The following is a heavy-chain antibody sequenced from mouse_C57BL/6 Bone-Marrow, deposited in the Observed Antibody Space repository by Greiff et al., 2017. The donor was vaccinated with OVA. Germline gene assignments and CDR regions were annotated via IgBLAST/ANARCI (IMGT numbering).Heavy chain of an antibody. CDR1: GFTFSSYG. D-gene: IGHD2-1*01. V-gene: IGHV5-6*01. CDR3: ARFYPDAMDY. CDR2: ISSGGSYT. J-gene: IGHJ4*01. Sequence: EVQGVESGGDLVKPGGSLKLSCAASGFTFSSYGMSWVRQTPDKRLEWVATISSGGSYTYYPDSVKGRFTISRDNAKNTLYLQMSSLKSEDTAMYYCARFYPDAMDYWGQGTSVTVSS.